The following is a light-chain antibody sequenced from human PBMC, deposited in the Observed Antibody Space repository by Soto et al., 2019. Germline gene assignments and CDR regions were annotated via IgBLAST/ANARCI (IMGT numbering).Light chain of an antibody. J-gene: IGKJ1*01. CDR3: LQHNNYPLT. V-gene: IGKV1-17*01. Sequence: DIQMTQSPSSLSASVGDRVTITCRASQGIRSDLGWYQQKPGKAPKRLIYVASSLQSGVPSRFSGSGSGTEFTLTISSLQPEDFSTYYCLQHNNYPLTFGPGTKVEIK. CDR2: VAS. CDR1: QGIRSD.